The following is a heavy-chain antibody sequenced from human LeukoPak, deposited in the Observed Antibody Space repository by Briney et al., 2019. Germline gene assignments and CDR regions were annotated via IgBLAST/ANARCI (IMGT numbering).Heavy chain of an antibody. D-gene: IGHD6-13*01. CDR2: INTNTGNP. J-gene: IGHJ4*02. CDR3: AREVSWNFDF. Sequence: ASVKVSCKASGYTFTTYAINWVRQAPGQGLEWMGWINTNTGNPTYAQGFTGRFVFSLGTSASTAYLQISSLKAEDTAVYYCAREVSWNFDFWGQGTLVTVSS. V-gene: IGHV7-4-1*02. CDR1: GYTFTTYA.